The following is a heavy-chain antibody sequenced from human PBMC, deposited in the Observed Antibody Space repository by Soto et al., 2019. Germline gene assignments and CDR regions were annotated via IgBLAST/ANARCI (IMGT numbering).Heavy chain of an antibody. J-gene: IGHJ4*02. Sequence: PGGSLRLSCAASGFTFSSDSMNWVRQAPGKGLEWVSSISSSSSYIYYADSVKGGFTISRDNAKNSLYLQMNSLRAEDTAVYYCASNWFEEFLPLNYWGQGTLVTVSS. CDR3: ASNWFEEFLPLNY. D-gene: IGHD3-10*01. CDR1: GFTFSSDS. V-gene: IGHV3-21*01. CDR2: ISSSSSYI.